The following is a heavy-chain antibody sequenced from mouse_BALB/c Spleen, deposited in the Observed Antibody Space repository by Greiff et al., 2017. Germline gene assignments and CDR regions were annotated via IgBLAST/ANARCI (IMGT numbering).Heavy chain of an antibody. V-gene: IGHV5-6*01. CDR3: TRVEDYGNYFDY. CDR1: GFTFSSYG. D-gene: IGHD2-1*01. CDR2: ISSGGSYT. J-gene: IGHJ2*01. Sequence: VQLKESGGDLVKPGGSLKLSCAASGFTFSSYGMSWVRQTPEKRLEWVATISSGGSYTYYPDSVKGRFTISRDNAKNTLYLQMSSLKSEDTAMYYCTRVEDYGNYFDYWGQGTTLTVSS.